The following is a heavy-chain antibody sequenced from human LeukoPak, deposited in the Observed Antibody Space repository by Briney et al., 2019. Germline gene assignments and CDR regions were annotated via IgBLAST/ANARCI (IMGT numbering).Heavy chain of an antibody. CDR1: DDSISSYY. CDR2: IYNSRLT. J-gene: IGHJ2*01. Sequence: SETLSLTCTVSDDSISSYYWNWVRQPPGKGLEWIGNIYNSRLTDYHPSLKSRVTISLNLSKNQISLKLSSVTAADTAVYYCARDKGPYWYFDLWGRGTLVTVSS. V-gene: IGHV4-59*01. CDR3: ARDKGPYWYFDL.